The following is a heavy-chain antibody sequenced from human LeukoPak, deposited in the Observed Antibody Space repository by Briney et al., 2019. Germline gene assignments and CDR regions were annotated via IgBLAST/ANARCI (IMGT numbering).Heavy chain of an antibody. CDR3: ARARTDCSSASCWGERYYYYYMDV. V-gene: IGHV1-69*01. J-gene: IGHJ6*03. Sequence: SVKVSCKASGGTFTSYVISWVRQAPGQGLEWMGGIILIIGTANYAQKCQGRVTITADESTSTAYIELSSLRPEDTAVYYCARARTDCSSASCWGERYYYYYMDVWGKGTTVTVSS. CDR1: GGTFTSYV. CDR2: IILIIGTA. D-gene: IGHD2-2*01.